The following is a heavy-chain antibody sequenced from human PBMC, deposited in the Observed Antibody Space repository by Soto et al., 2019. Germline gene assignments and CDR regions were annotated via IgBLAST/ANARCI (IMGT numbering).Heavy chain of an antibody. J-gene: IGHJ5*02. CDR2: IIPIFGTA. CDR3: ERGIAAAGWFDT. V-gene: IGHV1-69*12. CDR1: GGTFISYA. D-gene: IGHD6-13*01. Sequence: QVQLVQSGAEVKKPGSSVKVSCKASGGTFISYAISWVRQAPGQGLEWMGGIIPIFGTANYAQKFQCRVKITADESTSTAYMELSSLRAEDTAVYYCERGIAAAGWFDTWGQGTLGTVST.